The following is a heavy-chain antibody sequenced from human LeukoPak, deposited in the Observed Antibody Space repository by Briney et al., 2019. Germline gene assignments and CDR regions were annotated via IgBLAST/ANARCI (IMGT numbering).Heavy chain of an antibody. Sequence: NPSETLSLTCTVSGGSISSSSYYWGWIRQPPGKGLEWIGSIYYSGSIYYNPSLKSRVTISVDTSKNQFSLKLSSVTAADTAVYYCAFGGYCSGGSCYGGGGAFDIWGQGTMVTVSS. CDR2: IYYSGSI. J-gene: IGHJ3*02. V-gene: IGHV4-39*01. CDR3: AFGGYCSGGSCYGGGGAFDI. D-gene: IGHD2-15*01. CDR1: GGSISSSSYY.